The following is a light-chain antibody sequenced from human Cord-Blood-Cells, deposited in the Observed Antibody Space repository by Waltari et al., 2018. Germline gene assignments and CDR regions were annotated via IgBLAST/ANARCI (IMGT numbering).Light chain of an antibody. CDR3: CSYAGSSTFVV. CDR2: EGS. V-gene: IGLV2-23*03. Sequence: QSALTQPASVSGSPRPSIPISCTGTSSDVGCYNLVSWYQQHPGKAPKLMIYEGSKRPSGVSNRFSGSKSGNTASLTISGLQAEDEADYYCCSYAGSSTFVVFGGGTKLTVL. J-gene: IGLJ2*01. CDR1: SSDVGCYNL.